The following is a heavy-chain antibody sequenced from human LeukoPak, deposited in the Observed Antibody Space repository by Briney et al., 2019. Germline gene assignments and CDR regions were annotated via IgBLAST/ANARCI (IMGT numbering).Heavy chain of an antibody. Sequence: GGSLRLSCAASGFTFSSYGMHWVRQAPGKGLEWVAVIWYGGSNKYYADSVKGRFTISRDNSKNTLYLQMNSLRAEDTAVYYCARGLIRVRGSGSYFAYYFDYWGQGTLVTVSS. CDR3: ARGLIRVRGSGSYFAYYFDY. J-gene: IGHJ4*02. CDR2: IWYGGSNK. D-gene: IGHD3-10*01. V-gene: IGHV3-33*01. CDR1: GFTFSSYG.